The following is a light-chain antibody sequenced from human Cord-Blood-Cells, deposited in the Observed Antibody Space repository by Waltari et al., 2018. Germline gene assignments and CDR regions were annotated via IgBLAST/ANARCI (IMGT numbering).Light chain of an antibody. CDR1: SSDVGGYNY. CDR3: SSYAGSNVA. Sequence: QSALTQPPSASGSPGQSVTISCTGTSSDVGGYNYVSWYQQHPDKAPKLMIYEVSNRPSGVPDRFSGAKSGNTASLTVSGRQAEEEADYYCSSYAGSNVAFGTGTKVTVL. V-gene: IGLV2-8*01. CDR2: EVS. J-gene: IGLJ1*01.